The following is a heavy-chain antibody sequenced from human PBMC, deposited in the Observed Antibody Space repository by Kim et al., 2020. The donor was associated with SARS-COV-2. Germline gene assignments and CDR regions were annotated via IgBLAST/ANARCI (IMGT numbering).Heavy chain of an antibody. CDR3: ARECGRRRRGAFDI. D-gene: IGHD1-1*01. Sequence: PSLKSRATISVDTSKNQFSLKLSSVTAADTAVYYCARECGRRRRGAFDIWGQGTMVTVSS. J-gene: IGHJ3*02. V-gene: IGHV4-59*01.